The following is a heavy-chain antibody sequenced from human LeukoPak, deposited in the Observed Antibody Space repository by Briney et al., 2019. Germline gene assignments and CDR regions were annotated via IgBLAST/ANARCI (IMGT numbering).Heavy chain of an antibody. CDR1: GFTVSTNY. Sequence: GGSLRLSCAASGFTVSTNYMSWVRQAPGKGLEWVSVIYSGGNTYYADSVKGRFTTSRDNSKNTLYLQMNSLRAEDTAVYYCARDQDSGSFIFDYWGQGTLVTVSS. CDR3: ARDQDSGSFIFDY. CDR2: IYSGGNT. V-gene: IGHV3-53*01. J-gene: IGHJ4*02. D-gene: IGHD1-26*01.